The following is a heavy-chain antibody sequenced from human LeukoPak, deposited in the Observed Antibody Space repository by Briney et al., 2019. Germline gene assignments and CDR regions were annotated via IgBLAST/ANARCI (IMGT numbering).Heavy chain of an antibody. V-gene: IGHV3-21*01. Sequence: GGSLRLSCAASGFTFSSYSMNWVRQAPGKGLEWVSSISSSSSYIYYADSVKGRFTISRDNAKNSLYLQMNSPRVEDTAVYYCARGNGRGADYMDVWGKGTTVTVSS. CDR3: ARGNGRGADYMDV. J-gene: IGHJ6*03. CDR2: ISSSSSYI. CDR1: GFTFSSYS.